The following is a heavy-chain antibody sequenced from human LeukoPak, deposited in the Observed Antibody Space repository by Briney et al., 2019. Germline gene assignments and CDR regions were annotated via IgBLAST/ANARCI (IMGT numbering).Heavy chain of an antibody. Sequence: SETPSLTCAVYGGSFSGYYWSWIRQPPGKGLEWIGEINHSGSTNYNPSLKSRVTISVDTSKNQFSLKLSSVTAADTAAYYCARVSWRRTYYYDSSGFGAFDIWGQGTMVTVSS. J-gene: IGHJ3*02. V-gene: IGHV4-34*01. D-gene: IGHD3-22*01. CDR2: INHSGST. CDR3: ARVSWRRTYYYDSSGFGAFDI. CDR1: GGSFSGYY.